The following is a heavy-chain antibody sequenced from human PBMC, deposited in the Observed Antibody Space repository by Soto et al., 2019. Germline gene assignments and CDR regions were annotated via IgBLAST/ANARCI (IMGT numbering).Heavy chain of an antibody. D-gene: IGHD3-22*01. V-gene: IGHV1-69*12. Sequence: QVQLVQPGAEVKKPGSSVKVSCKASGGTFSSYAISWVRQAPGQGLEWMGGIIPIFGTANYAQKFQGRVTITADESTSTAYMELSSLRSEDTAVYYCARDYYYDSSGYYHWYFDLWGRGTLVTVSS. CDR1: GGTFSSYA. CDR2: IIPIFGTA. J-gene: IGHJ2*01. CDR3: ARDYYYDSSGYYHWYFDL.